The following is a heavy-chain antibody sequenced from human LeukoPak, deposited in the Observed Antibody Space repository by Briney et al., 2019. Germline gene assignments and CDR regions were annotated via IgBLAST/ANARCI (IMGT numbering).Heavy chain of an antibody. V-gene: IGHV3-33*01. D-gene: IGHD6-13*01. CDR2: IWYDGSNK. CDR1: GFTFSSYG. J-gene: IGHJ6*02. CDR3: AGIAAAGTHYYYGMDV. Sequence: PGGSLRLSCAASGFTFSSYGMHWVRQAPGKGLEWVAVIWYDGSNKYYADSVKGRSTISRDNSKNTLYLQMNSLGAEDTAVYYCAGIAAAGTHYYYGMDVWGQGTTVTVSS.